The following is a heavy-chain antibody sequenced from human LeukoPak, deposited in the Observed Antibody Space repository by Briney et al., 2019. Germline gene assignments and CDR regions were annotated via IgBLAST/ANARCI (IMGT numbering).Heavy chain of an antibody. CDR3: ASQGTD. Sequence: GGSLRLSCAASGFTFSSYAMSWVRQAPGKGLEWVSAIIGSGGSNYYADSVKGQFTISRENSKNTLYLQMNSLRAEDTSVYYCASQGTDWGEGTLVTVSS. J-gene: IGHJ1*01. CDR2: IIGSGGSN. CDR1: GFTFSSYA. V-gene: IGHV3-23*01.